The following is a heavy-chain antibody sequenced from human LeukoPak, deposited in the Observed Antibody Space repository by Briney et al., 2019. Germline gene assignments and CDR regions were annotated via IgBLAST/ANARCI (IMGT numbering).Heavy chain of an antibody. J-gene: IGHJ4*02. D-gene: IGHD3-10*01. V-gene: IGHV3-15*01. CDR3: TTEGYYGSGRYHY. CDR2: IKSKTDGGTT. CDR1: GFTFSNAW. Sequence: GGSLRLSCAASGFTFSNAWMNWVRQAPGKGLEWVGRIKSKTDGGTTDYAAPVKGRFTISRDDSKNTLYLQMKSLKTEDTAVYYCTTEGYYGSGRYHYWGQGTLVTVSS.